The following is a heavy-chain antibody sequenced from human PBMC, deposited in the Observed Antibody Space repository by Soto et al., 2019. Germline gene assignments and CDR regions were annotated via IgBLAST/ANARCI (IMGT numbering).Heavy chain of an antibody. V-gene: IGHV3-64*01. CDR2: ISSNGGST. CDR1: GFTFSSYS. CDR3: ARVGTREQNSGFYFLDH. J-gene: IGHJ4*02. D-gene: IGHD3-22*01. Sequence: EVQLVESGGGLVQPGGSLRLSCAASGFTFSSYSMHWVRQAPGKGLEYLSAISSNGGSTFYANSVKGRFTISRDNSKNTLYLQLGSLRAEDMAVYYCARVGTREQNSGFYFLDHWGQGTLVTVSS.